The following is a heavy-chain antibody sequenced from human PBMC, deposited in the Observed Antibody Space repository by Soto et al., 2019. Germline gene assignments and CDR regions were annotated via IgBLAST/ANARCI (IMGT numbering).Heavy chain of an antibody. D-gene: IGHD2-15*01. CDR1: GFTFSSYG. V-gene: IGHV3-33*01. CDR2: IWYDGSNK. CDR3: ARDSGGGRLDY. J-gene: IGHJ4*02. Sequence: QVQLVESGGGVVQPGRSLRLSCAASGFTFSSYGMHWVRQAPGKGLEWVAVIWYDGSNKYYADSVKGRFTTSRDNSKNPVYLKMNSLRAEDTAVYYCARDSGGGRLDYWGQGTLVTVSS.